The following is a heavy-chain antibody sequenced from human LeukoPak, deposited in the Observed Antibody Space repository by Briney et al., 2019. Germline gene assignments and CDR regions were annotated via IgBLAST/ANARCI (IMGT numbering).Heavy chain of an antibody. Sequence: ASVKVSCKTSGYTFTGYYMHWVRQAPGQGLEWMGWINPNSGGTNYVQKFQGRVTMTRDTSISTAYMELSGLRSDDTAVYYCARGEACSGGSCYSAGIMDVWGQGTTVTVYS. D-gene: IGHD2-15*01. CDR2: INPNSGGT. CDR3: ARGEACSGGSCYSAGIMDV. V-gene: IGHV1-2*02. CDR1: GYTFTGYY. J-gene: IGHJ6*02.